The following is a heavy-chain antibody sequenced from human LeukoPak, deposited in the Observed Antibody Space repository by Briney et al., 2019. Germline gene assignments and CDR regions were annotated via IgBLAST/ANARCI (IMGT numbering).Heavy chain of an antibody. Sequence: SETLSLTCTVSGGSISSYYWSWIRQPPGKGLEWIGYIYSSGSTNYNPSLNSRVTMSVDTSKNQFSLKLSSVTAADTAVYYCARDARFGWDYFDSWGQGTLVIVSS. V-gene: IGHV4-59*01. J-gene: IGHJ4*02. D-gene: IGHD3-16*01. CDR1: GGSISSYY. CDR3: ARDARFGWDYFDS. CDR2: IYSSGST.